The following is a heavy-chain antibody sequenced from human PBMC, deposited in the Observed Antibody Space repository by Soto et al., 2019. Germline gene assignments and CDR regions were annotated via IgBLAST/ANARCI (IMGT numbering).Heavy chain of an antibody. V-gene: IGHV3-33*01. CDR2: IWFDGSDK. J-gene: IGHJ3*02. D-gene: IGHD2-2*01. CDR1: GFTFSNYV. CDR3: ARLYCSSPSCYSVGAFEI. Sequence: GGSLRRSCAASGFTFSNYVMHWVRQAPGKGLEWVALIWFDGSDKYYADSVKGRFTMSRDNSKNTVYLQMNSLRAEDTAMYYCARLYCSSPSCYSVGAFEIRGQGTMVTVSS.